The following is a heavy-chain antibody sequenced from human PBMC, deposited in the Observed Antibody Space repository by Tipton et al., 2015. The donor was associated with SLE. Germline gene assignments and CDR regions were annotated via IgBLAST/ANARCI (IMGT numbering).Heavy chain of an antibody. D-gene: IGHD6-6*01. CDR3: ARDSGLGSSLDFDY. J-gene: IGHJ4*02. V-gene: IGHV4-61*09. CDR2: IYTSGST. Sequence: TLSLTCTVSGGSISSSSYYWSWIRQPAGKGLEWIGYIYTSGSTNYNPSLKSRVTISVYTSKNQFSLKLSSVTAADTAVYYCARDSGLGSSLDFDYWGQGTLVPLSS. CDR1: GGSISSSSYY.